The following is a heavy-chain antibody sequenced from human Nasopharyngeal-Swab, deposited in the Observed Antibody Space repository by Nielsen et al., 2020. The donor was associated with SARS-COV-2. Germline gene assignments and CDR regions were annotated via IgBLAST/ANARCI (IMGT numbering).Heavy chain of an antibody. Sequence: WIRQAPGKGLEWIGEIYHSGSTNYNPSLKSRVTISVDKSKNQFSLKLSSVTAADTAVYYCARALGYCSGGSCPLWYYGMDVWGQGTTVTVSS. CDR3: ARALGYCSGGSCPLWYYGMDV. J-gene: IGHJ6*02. CDR2: IYHSGST. D-gene: IGHD2-15*01. V-gene: IGHV4-4*02.